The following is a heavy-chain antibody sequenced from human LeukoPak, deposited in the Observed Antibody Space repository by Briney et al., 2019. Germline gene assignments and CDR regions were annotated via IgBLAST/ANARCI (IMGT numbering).Heavy chain of an antibody. Sequence: SETLSLTCAVYGGSFSGYYWSWIRQPPGKGLEWIGEINHSGSTNYNPSLKSRVTISVDASKSQFSLKLSSVTAADTAVYYCARGGYRVAAAGTYWGQGTLVTVSS. CDR3: ARGGYRVAAAGTY. CDR1: GGSFSGYY. V-gene: IGHV4-34*01. CDR2: INHSGST. D-gene: IGHD6-13*01. J-gene: IGHJ4*02.